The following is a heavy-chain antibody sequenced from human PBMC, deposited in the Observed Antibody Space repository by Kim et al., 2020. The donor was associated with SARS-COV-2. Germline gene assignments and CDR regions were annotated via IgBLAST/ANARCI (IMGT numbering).Heavy chain of an antibody. CDR1: GFTFDENA. CDR2: ISGDGGRT. Sequence: GGSLRLSCTASGFTFDENAMHWVRQGPGRGLDWLSLISGDGGRTYYADSVKGRFTVSRDNNKNSLYLQMNSLSTEDTAFYSCARYGSGNYIDYWGQWTL. V-gene: IGHV3-43*02. D-gene: IGHD3-10*01. CDR3: ARYGSGNYIDY. J-gene: IGHJ4*02.